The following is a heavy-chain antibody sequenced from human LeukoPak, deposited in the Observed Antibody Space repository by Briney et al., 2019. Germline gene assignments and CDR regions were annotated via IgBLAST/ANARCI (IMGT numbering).Heavy chain of an antibody. Sequence: PGASLLLSCAASGFTFSNYAMSWVRPAPGKGLEWVSAITGSGGNTYYADSVKGRFTISRDNSKNTVFLQMNSLRAEEPAVYYCSKEKYSSGLFDFWGPGNPGTLS. CDR1: GFTFSNYA. CDR2: ITGSGGNT. D-gene: IGHD6-19*01. CDR3: SKEKYSSGLFDF. J-gene: IGHJ4*02. V-gene: IGHV3-23*01.